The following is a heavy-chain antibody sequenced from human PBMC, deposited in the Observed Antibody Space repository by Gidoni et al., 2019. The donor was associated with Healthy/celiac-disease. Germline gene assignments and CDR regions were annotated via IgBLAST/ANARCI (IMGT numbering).Heavy chain of an antibody. CDR2: IYYSGST. CDR3: ARVHNWYFDY. CDR1: GGSISSYY. D-gene: IGHD1-1*01. V-gene: IGHV4-59*01. J-gene: IGHJ4*02. Sequence: QVQLQESGPGLVKPSETLSLTCTVSGGSISSYYWSWIRQPPGKGLEWIGYIYYSGSTNYNPSPKSRVTISVDTSKNQFSLKLSSVTAADTAVYYCARVHNWYFDYWGQGTLVTVSS.